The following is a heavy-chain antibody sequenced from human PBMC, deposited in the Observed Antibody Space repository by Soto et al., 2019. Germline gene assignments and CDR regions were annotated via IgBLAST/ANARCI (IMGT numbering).Heavy chain of an antibody. Sequence: QVQLQQWGAGPLRPLETLSLTCGVSGGSFSGYYWAWIRQSPGKGLEWIGEINDRGSINYNPSLKSRVSISVDTSKNHYSPNLRSVTAAAPAVYYCARESHDILTGPPWVWYFDLWGRGTLVTVSS. V-gene: IGHV4-34*01. CDR1: GGSFSGYY. D-gene: IGHD3-9*01. CDR3: ARESHDILTGPPWVWYFDL. J-gene: IGHJ2*01. CDR2: INDRGSI.